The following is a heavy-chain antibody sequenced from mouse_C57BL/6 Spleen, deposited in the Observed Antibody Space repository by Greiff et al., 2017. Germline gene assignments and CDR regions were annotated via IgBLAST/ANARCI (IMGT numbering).Heavy chain of an antibody. CDR2: IWTGGGT. V-gene: IGHV2-9-1*01. CDR1: GFSLTSYA. CDR3: ARIDGYPVPYAMDY. J-gene: IGHJ4*01. Sequence: VQLQESGPGLVAPSQSLSITCTVSGFSLTSYAISWVRQPPGKGLEWLGVIWTGGGTNYNSALKSRLSISKDNSKSQVFLKMNSLQTDDTARYYCARIDGYPVPYAMDYWGQGTSVTVSS. D-gene: IGHD2-3*01.